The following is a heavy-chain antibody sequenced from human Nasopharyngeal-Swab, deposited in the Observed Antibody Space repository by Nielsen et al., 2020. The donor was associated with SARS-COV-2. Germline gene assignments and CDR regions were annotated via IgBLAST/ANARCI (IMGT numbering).Heavy chain of an antibody. J-gene: IGHJ4*02. V-gene: IGHV3-21*01. CDR2: ISSSSSYI. CDR1: GFTFSSYS. CDR3: ASGYSGYGGNFDY. D-gene: IGHD5-12*01. Sequence: GESLKISCAASGFTFSSYSMNWVRQAPGKGLEWVSSISSSSSYIYYADSVKGRFTISRDNSKNTLYLQMNSLRAEDTAVYYCASGYSGYGGNFDYWGQGTLVTVSS.